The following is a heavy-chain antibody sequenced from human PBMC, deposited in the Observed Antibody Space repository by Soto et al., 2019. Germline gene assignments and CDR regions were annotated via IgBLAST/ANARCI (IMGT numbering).Heavy chain of an antibody. V-gene: IGHV3-33*01. CDR2: IWYDGSNK. J-gene: IGHJ3*02. CDR1: GFTFSSYG. CDR3: ARDRYYDSRPTRAFDI. D-gene: IGHD3-22*01. Sequence: PGGSLRLSCAASGFTFSSYGMHWVRQAPGKGLEWVAVIWYDGSNKYYADSVKGRFTISRDNSKNTLYLQMNSLRAEDTAVYYCARDRYYDSRPTRAFDIWGQGTMVTVSS.